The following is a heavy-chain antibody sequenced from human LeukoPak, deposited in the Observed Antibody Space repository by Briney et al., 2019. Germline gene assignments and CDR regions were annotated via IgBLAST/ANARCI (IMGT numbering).Heavy chain of an antibody. CDR2: ISYDGSNK. Sequence: GGSLRLSCAASGFTFSSYGMHWVRQAPGKGLEWVAVISYDGSNKYYADSVKGRFTISRDNFKNTLYLQMNSLRAEDTAVYYCAKDHRRRYCSSTSCPDAFDIWGQGTMVTVSS. J-gene: IGHJ3*02. CDR3: AKDHRRRYCSSTSCPDAFDI. V-gene: IGHV3-30*18. CDR1: GFTFSSYG. D-gene: IGHD2-2*01.